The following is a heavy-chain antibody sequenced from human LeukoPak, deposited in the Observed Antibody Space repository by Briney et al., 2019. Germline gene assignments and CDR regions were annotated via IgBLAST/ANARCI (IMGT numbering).Heavy chain of an antibody. J-gene: IGHJ6*02. V-gene: IGHV3-74*01. Sequence: GGSLRLSCATSGFTLSLAWMHWVRQAPGKGLEWVSRIKYDGSYTNYADSVKGRFTISRDNSKNTLYLQMNSLRAEDTAVYYCASTYYDFWSGYSYYYYGMDVWGQGTTVTVSS. CDR2: IKYDGSYT. D-gene: IGHD3-3*01. CDR1: GFTLSLAW. CDR3: ASTYYDFWSGYSYYYYGMDV.